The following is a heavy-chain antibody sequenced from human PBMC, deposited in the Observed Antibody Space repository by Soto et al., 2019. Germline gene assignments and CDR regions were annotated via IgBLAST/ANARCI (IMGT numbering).Heavy chain of an antibody. CDR2: ISSDNGNT. CDR1: GYTFYSHS. V-gene: IGHV1-18*01. D-gene: IGHD5-18*01. CDR3: ARCIQQDYYYGMDV. Sequence: GASVKVSCKASGYTFYSHSISWVRQAPGQGLEWMGRISSDNGNTAQKFRGRVTMTTDTSTSTVYMELRNLRSDDTAVYYCARCIQQDYYYGMDVWG. J-gene: IGHJ6*02.